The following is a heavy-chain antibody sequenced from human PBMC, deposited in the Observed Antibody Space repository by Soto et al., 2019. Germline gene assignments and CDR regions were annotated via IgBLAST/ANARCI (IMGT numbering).Heavy chain of an antibody. CDR1: GGSISSGGYY. D-gene: IGHD5-18*01. J-gene: IGHJ4*02. V-gene: IGHV4-31*03. CDR2: TYYSGTT. CDR3: ASRDVDTTMVGRDY. Sequence: QVQLQESGPGLVKPSQTLSLTCTVSGGSISSGGYYWYWIRQHSGKGLEWIGFTYYSGTTYYNPSLKCRVTISVDTSKNQFSLKLRSVTAADTAVYYCASRDVDTTMVGRDYWGQGTLVTVSS.